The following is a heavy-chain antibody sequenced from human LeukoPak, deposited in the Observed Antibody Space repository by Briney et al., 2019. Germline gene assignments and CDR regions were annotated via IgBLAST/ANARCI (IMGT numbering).Heavy chain of an antibody. Sequence: PSETLSLTCTVSGASISSYYWSWIRQPPGKGLEWIGLMYPSGSITFNPSLKSRVSISVNTSKNQVSLTVSSVAAADTAMYYCARLAIRSTWYFDLWGRGTLVSVSS. V-gene: IGHV4-4*09. CDR3: ARLAIRSTWYFDL. CDR1: GASISSYY. J-gene: IGHJ2*01. D-gene: IGHD3-10*01. CDR2: MYPSGSI.